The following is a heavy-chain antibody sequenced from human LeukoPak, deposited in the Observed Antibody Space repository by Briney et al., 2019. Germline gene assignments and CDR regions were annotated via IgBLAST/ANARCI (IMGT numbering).Heavy chain of an antibody. Sequence: RRSLRLSCPAYAFTFSTDAMTWVRQPPGKGLQWLSVISGSAGETYYEDYVKGRLTIYRDNYKNMMYLQMNSLRAEDTAVYYCARDSSGWSKNYWGQGTLVTVPS. J-gene: IGHJ4*02. CDR2: ISGSAGET. CDR3: ARDSSGWSKNY. CDR1: AFTFSTDA. V-gene: IGHV3-23*01. D-gene: IGHD6-19*01.